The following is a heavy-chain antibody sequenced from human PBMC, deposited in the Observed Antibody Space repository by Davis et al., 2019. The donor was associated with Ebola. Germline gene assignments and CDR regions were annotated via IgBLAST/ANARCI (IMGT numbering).Heavy chain of an antibody. CDR2: INPSGGST. CDR3: AREMAGPCDY. J-gene: IGHJ4*02. Sequence: ALVKVSCKASGYTFTSYYMHWVRQAPGQGLEWMGIINPSGGSTSYAQKFQGRVTMTRDTSTSTVYMELSSLRSDDTAVYYCAREMAGPCDYWGQGTLVTVSS. CDR1: GYTFTSYY. V-gene: IGHV1-46*01. D-gene: IGHD1-14*01.